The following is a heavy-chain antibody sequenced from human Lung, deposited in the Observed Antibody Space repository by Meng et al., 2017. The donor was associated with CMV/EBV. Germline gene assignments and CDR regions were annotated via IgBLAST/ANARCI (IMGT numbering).Heavy chain of an antibody. Sequence: HGQLRESGQGLCNPSVTLSITFTVTSDSINSYWCKGSRQPPWQGLESLRYVYYRGNSNYNPSLKSRVTISVETSKNLFSLNLTSVTAADAALYYCARGSYLAVEGWGLGTLVTVSS. CDR1: SDSINSYW. J-gene: IGHJ4*02. V-gene: IGHV4-59*01. CDR2: VYYRGNS. D-gene: IGHD2-21*01. CDR3: ARGSYLAVEG.